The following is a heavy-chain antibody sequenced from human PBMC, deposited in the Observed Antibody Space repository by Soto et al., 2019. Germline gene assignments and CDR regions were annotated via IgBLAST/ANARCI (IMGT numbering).Heavy chain of an antibody. Sequence: EVQLVESGGGSAQPGGSLRLSCAASGFTFSEYWIHWVRQAPGKGPMWVSRINGVGTYTNYADSVRGRFSISRDNSGNTVYLQLNSLRAEDTAIYYCVRDFRIYDFWGRGTPVTVSS. D-gene: IGHD3-3*01. CDR3: VRDFRIYDF. CDR2: INGVGTYT. J-gene: IGHJ4*02. V-gene: IGHV3-74*01. CDR1: GFTFSEYW.